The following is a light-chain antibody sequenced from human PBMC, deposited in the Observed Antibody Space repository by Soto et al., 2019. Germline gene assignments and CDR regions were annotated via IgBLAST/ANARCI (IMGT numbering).Light chain of an antibody. CDR1: QSVSNTY. Sequence: EILLTQSPGTLSLSPGERATLSCRASQSVSNTYVAWYQHIPGQTPRLLIYGASNKATGIPDRFSGSGSGTDFTLTISRLEPEDFAVYYCQQHDNSPWMFGQGTKVDIK. CDR3: QQHDNSPWM. J-gene: IGKJ1*01. CDR2: GAS. V-gene: IGKV3-20*01.